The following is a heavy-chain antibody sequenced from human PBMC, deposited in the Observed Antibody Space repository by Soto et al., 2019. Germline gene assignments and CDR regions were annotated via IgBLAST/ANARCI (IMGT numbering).Heavy chain of an antibody. D-gene: IGHD2-8*01. CDR2: ISGNGSRT. CDR3: ANGVRQILPEYYYGMDV. V-gene: IGHV3-23*01. J-gene: IGHJ6*04. CDR1: GFTFSSYA. Sequence: PGGSLRLSCAASGFTFSSYAMTWVRQSPGKGLEWVSSISGNGSRTYYAYSVKGRFTISRDNTKKTMHMQVSSLRAEDTAVYYCANGVRQILPEYYYGMDVRGKGTMFTVS.